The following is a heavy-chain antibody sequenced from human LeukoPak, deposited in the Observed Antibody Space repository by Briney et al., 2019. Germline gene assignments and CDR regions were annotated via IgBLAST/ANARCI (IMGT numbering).Heavy chain of an antibody. J-gene: IGHJ3*01. CDR3: TGGIVGASDAFDV. V-gene: IGHV3-73*01. CDR1: GFTFSGST. D-gene: IGHD1-26*01. CDR2: IRSKGNSYAT. Sequence: GGSLRLSCAASGFTFSGSTMHWVRQASGKGLEWVGRIRSKGNSYATAYAASVKGRFTISREDSKNMAYLQMSSLNTEDTAVYYCTGGIVGASDAFDVWGQGTMVTVSA.